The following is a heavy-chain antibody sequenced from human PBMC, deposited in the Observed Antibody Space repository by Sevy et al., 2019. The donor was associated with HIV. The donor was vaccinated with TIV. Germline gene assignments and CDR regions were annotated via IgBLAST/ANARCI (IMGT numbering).Heavy chain of an antibody. Sequence: GGSLRLSCVASGFNLSPYWMTWFPQPPGKGLEWLANIKQEGNEKYYVDSVKGRFTVSRDNAKNALYLQMYSLRVEDTAVYFCASNTYHYDSNTYYPVYWGQGTRVTVSS. CDR3: ASNTYHYDSNTYYPVY. CDR1: GFNLSPYW. CDR2: IKQEGNEK. D-gene: IGHD3-22*01. V-gene: IGHV3-7*01. J-gene: IGHJ4*02.